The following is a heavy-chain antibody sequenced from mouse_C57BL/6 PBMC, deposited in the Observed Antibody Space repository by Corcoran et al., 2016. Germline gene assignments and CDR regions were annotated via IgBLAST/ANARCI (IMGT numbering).Heavy chain of an antibody. CDR3: ARWDGYYYFDY. J-gene: IGHJ2*01. V-gene: IGHV9-3*01. Sequence: QIQLVQSGPELKKPGETVKISCKASGYTFTTYGMSWVKQAPGKGLKWMGWINTYSGEPTYADDFKGRFAFSLETSASTAYLQINNLKNEDTATYFCARWDGYYYFDYWGQGTTLTVSS. D-gene: IGHD2-3*01. CDR1: GYTFTTYG. CDR2: INTYSGEP.